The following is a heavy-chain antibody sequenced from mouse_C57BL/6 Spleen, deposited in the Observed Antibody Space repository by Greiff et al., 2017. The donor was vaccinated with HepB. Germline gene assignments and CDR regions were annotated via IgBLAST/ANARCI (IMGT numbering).Heavy chain of an antibody. V-gene: IGHV1-81*01. D-gene: IGHD2-3*01. Sequence: VQLQQSGAELARPGASVKLSCKASGYTFTSYGISWVKQRTGQGLEWIGEIYPRSGNTYYNEKFKGKATLTADKSSSTAYMELRSLTSEDSAVYFCASENGYCGTYWGQGTLVTVSA. J-gene: IGHJ3*01. CDR2: IYPRSGNT. CDR3: ASENGYCGTY. CDR1: GYTFTSYG.